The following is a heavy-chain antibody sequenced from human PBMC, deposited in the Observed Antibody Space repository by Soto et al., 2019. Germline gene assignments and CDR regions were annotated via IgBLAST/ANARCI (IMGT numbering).Heavy chain of an antibody. V-gene: IGHV1-69*01. CDR1: GGTLNKHA. CDR2: IIPMFGIP. CDR3: ARGGTSGWLKGAYDV. J-gene: IGHJ3*01. Sequence: QVQLVQSGAEVKKPGSSVKVSCRASGGTLNKHAITWVRRAPGLGLEWLGGIIPMFGIPNYPQKFQGRVTITADDSTNTSHMELNSLTSDDTDVYYCARGGTSGWLKGAYDVWGQGTMVTVSS. D-gene: IGHD6-19*01.